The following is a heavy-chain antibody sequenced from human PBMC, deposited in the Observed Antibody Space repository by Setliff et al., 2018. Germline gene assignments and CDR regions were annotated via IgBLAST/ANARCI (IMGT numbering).Heavy chain of an antibody. Sequence: ASVKVSCKASGYTFTPYYMHWVRQAPGQGLEWMGVINPNGGSTSYAQKFQGRVTMTRDTSTSTVYMDLSSLRSEDTAVYYCARAAQYGSGPHYFDYWGQGTLVTVSS. D-gene: IGHD6-19*01. CDR3: ARAAQYGSGPHYFDY. CDR2: INPNGGST. J-gene: IGHJ4*02. V-gene: IGHV1-46*01. CDR1: GYTFTPYY.